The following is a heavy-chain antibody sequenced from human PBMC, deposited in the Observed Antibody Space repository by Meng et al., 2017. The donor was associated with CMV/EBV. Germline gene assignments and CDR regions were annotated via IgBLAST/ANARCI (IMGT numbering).Heavy chain of an antibody. CDR2: IYYSGST. CDR3: ARDPRRDEIGC. Sequence: SETLSLTCTVSGGSVSSGSYYWSWIRQPPGKGLEWIGYIYYSGSTNYNPSLKSRVTISVDTSKNQFSLKLSSVTAADTAVYYCARDPRRDEIGCWGQGTLVTVSS. V-gene: IGHV4-61*01. CDR1: GGSVSSGSYY. J-gene: IGHJ4*02. D-gene: IGHD2-21*01.